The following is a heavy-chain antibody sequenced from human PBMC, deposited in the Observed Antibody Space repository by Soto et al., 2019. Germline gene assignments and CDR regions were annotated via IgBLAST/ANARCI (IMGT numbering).Heavy chain of an antibody. V-gene: IGHV4-59*01. J-gene: IGHJ4*02. Sequence: SGTLSLTCRVSGGCMSEYFRSWIRQSPGKGLEWIGYIYYLGSTDYNPSLKSRVTISVDTSKRQFSLRLTSVTAADTAVYYCARDGYDGSGSPYPAYWGPGTQVTVSS. CDR2: IYYLGST. D-gene: IGHD3-10*01. CDR1: GGCMSEYF. CDR3: ARDGYDGSGSPYPAY.